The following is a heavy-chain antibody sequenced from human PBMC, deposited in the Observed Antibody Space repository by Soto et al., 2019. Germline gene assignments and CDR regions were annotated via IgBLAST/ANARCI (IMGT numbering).Heavy chain of an antibody. D-gene: IGHD3-22*01. Sequence: EVQLLESGGGVAQPGGSLRLSCAASGFTFSNYAMSWVRQAPGKGLEWVSAISGRAGNTYYADSVKGRFTISRDNSKNTLSLQMNSLRAEDTALYYCAKGSGGTVLVSSWFYFDYWGQGTLVPVSP. CDR2: ISGRAGNT. CDR3: AKGSGGTVLVSSWFYFDY. V-gene: IGHV3-23*01. J-gene: IGHJ4*02. CDR1: GFTFSNYA.